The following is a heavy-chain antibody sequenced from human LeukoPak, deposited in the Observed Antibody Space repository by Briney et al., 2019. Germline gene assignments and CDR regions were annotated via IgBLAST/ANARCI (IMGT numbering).Heavy chain of an antibody. J-gene: IGHJ4*02. CDR3: ARGGSRVFDF. D-gene: IGHD1-26*01. CDR2: IYSSGST. V-gene: IGHV4-4*09. CDR1: GGSISSYF. Sequence: SETPSLTCTVSGGSISSYFWSWIRQPPGKELEWIGYIYSSGSTSYNPSLKSRVTISVDTSKNQFSLKLTSVTAADTAVYYCARGGSRVFDFWGQGTLVTVSS.